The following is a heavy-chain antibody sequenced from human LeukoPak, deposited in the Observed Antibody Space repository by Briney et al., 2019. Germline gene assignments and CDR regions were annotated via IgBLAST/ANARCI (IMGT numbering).Heavy chain of an antibody. Sequence: SETLSLTCAVSAYSISSSDWWGWIRQPPGKGLEWIGYIHTSGRTYYNPSLKSRVTMSVDTSKNQFSLNLSSVTAVDTAVYYCATKGDGYYAFDIWGQGTLVTVSS. D-gene: IGHD5-24*01. CDR1: AYSISSSDW. V-gene: IGHV4-28*01. CDR3: ATKGDGYYAFDI. J-gene: IGHJ3*02. CDR2: IHTSGRT.